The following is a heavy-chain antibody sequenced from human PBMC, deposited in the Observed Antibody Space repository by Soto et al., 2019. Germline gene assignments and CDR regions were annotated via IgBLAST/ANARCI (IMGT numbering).Heavy chain of an antibody. V-gene: IGHV4-4*07. CDR3: AREGSYSAYNFAHGIQLWSFDF. J-gene: IGHJ4*02. D-gene: IGHD5-12*01. CDR2: IFSSGST. CDR1: GGSINTFY. Sequence: SETLSLTCTVSGGSINTFYWNWVRQPAGKGLEWIGRIFSSGSTSFNPSLESRVAMSVDTSKNHFSLNLSSVTAADMAVYYCAREGSYSAYNFAHGIQLWSFDFWGQGALVT.